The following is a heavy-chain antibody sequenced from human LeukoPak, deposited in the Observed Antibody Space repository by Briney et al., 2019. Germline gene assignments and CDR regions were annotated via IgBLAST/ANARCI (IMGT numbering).Heavy chain of an antibody. D-gene: IGHD3-3*01. Sequence: GGSLRLSCAASVFTFSSYAMSWVRQAPGKGQEWVSGRGSGGSTYYADSVKGRFTISRDNSKNTLYSQMNSLRAEDTAAYYCAKDFWSGYYPNYWGQGTLVTVSS. CDR3: AKDFWSGYYPNY. CDR1: VFTFSSYA. V-gene: IGHV3-23*01. CDR2: RGSGGST. J-gene: IGHJ4*02.